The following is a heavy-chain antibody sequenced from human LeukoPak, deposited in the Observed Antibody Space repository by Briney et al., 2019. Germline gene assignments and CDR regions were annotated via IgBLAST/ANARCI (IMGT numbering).Heavy chain of an antibody. J-gene: IGHJ4*02. V-gene: IGHV3-30*18. CDR1: GFTFSSYG. CDR2: ISYDGSNK. D-gene: IGHD3-10*01. CDR3: AKDFWLYGSGSC. Sequence: GRSLRLSCAASGFTFSSYGMHWVRQAPGKGLEWVAVISYDGSNKYYADSVKGRFTISRDNSKNTLYLQMDSLRAEDTAVYYCAKDFWLYGSGSCGGQGTLVTVSS.